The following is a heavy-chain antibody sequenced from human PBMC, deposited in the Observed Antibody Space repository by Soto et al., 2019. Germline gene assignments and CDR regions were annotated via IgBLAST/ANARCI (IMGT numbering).Heavy chain of an antibody. Sequence: QVQLQESGPGLVKPSETLSLTCTVSGGSISSYYWSWIRQPAGKGLEWIGRIYARGSTNYNPSLKSRVTMSAATSKNQFSLKQSSVTAADTAVYYCARAPYPGDTQHGMDVWGQGTTVTVSS. CDR3: ARAPYPGDTQHGMDV. J-gene: IGHJ6*02. CDR2: IYARGST. D-gene: IGHD2-2*01. CDR1: GGSISSYY. V-gene: IGHV4-4*07.